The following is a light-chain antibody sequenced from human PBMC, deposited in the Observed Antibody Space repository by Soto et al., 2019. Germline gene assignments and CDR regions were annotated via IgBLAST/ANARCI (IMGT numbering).Light chain of an antibody. CDR1: SSDVGGYNY. CDR3: SSYADSNNLL. V-gene: IGLV2-8*01. CDR2: EIN. J-gene: IGLJ2*01. Sequence: QSVLTQPPSASGSPGQSVTISCTGTSSDVGGYNYVSWHQPHPGKAPKLMIYEINKRPSGVPDRFSGSKSGNTASLTVSGLQAEDEADYYCSSYADSNNLLFGGGTKLTVL.